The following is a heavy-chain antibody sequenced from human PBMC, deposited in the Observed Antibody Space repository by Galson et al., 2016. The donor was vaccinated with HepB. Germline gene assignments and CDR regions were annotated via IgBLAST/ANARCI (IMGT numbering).Heavy chain of an antibody. J-gene: IGHJ6*02. D-gene: IGHD3-3*01. CDR1: GLKFSTYW. CDR3: AKDLGFLEWLFFDSYYYYDMDV. CDR2: ISGSGGST. Sequence: SLRLSCAVSGLKFSTYWMTWVHQAPGKGLEWVSAISGSGGSTYYADSVKGRFTISRDNSKNTLYLQMNSLRAEDTAVYYCAKDLGFLEWLFFDSYYYYDMDVWGQGTTVTVSS. V-gene: IGHV3-23*01.